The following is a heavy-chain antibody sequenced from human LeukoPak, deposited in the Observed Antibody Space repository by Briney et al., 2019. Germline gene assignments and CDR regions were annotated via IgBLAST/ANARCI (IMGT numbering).Heavy chain of an antibody. CDR1: GGTFSSYA. CDR3: ARAPPEVGADPYFDY. Sequence: ASVKVSCKASGGTFSSYAISWVRQAPGQGLEWMGGIIPIFGTANYAQKFQGRVTITTDESTSTAYMELSSLRSEDTAVYYCARAPPEVGADPYFDYWGQGALVTVSS. D-gene: IGHD1-26*01. CDR2: IIPIFGTA. V-gene: IGHV1-69*05. J-gene: IGHJ4*02.